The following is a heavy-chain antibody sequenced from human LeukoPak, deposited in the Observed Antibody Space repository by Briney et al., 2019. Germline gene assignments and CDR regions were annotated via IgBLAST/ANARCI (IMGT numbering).Heavy chain of an antibody. CDR3: AKKSDSSGYLYYFDY. V-gene: IGHV3-23*01. CDR1: GFTFSSYG. Sequence: GGSLRLSCAASGFTFSSYGMSWVRQAPGKGLEWVSAISGSGGSTYYADSVKGRFTISRDNSKNTLYLQMNSLRAEDTAVYYCAKKSDSSGYLYYFDYWGQGTLVTVSS. J-gene: IGHJ4*02. CDR2: ISGSGGST. D-gene: IGHD3-22*01.